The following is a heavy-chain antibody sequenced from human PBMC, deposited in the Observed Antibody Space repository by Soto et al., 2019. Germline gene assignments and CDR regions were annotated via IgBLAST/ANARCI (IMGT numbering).Heavy chain of an antibody. J-gene: IGHJ5*02. CDR3: AKDRLSSGSGVRFDP. CDR2: ISGRGSET. Sequence: EVQLLESGGGLIQPGGSLTLACAASGFTFSSYAMSWVRQAPGKGLEWVSSISGRGSETYSVDSVKGRFTISRDNSIDTLFLHLNSLRAEDTAVYYCAKDRLSSGSGVRFDPWGQGTLVIVSS. D-gene: IGHD3-22*01. V-gene: IGHV3-23*01. CDR1: GFTFSSYA.